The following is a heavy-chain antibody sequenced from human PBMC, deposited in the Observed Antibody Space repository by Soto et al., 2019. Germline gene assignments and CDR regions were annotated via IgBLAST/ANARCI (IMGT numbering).Heavy chain of an antibody. V-gene: IGHV3-30*04. D-gene: IGHD5-18*01. CDR3: ARPRGRNIYGPTFDS. CDR1: GFIFSSYT. CDR2: ISSDGSNK. Sequence: PGGSLRLSCAASGFIFSSYTMHWVRQAPGKGLEWVALISSDGSNKYYADSVRGRFTISRDTSKNTLHLQMSSLRAEDTAIYYCARPRGRNIYGPTFDSWGQGTLVTVSS. J-gene: IGHJ4*02.